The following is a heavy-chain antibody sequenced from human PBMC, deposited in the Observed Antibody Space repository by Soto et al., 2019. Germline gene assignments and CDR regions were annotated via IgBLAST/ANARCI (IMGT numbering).Heavy chain of an antibody. J-gene: IGHJ6*03. V-gene: IGHV3-7*01. D-gene: IGHD2-2*01. Sequence: GGSLRLSCAASGFTFSSYWMSWVRQAPGKGLEWVANIKQDGSEKYYVDSVKGRFTISRDNAKNSLYLQMNSLRAEDTAVYYCARVRGFPSRRLQRGYCSSTSCYAYYYYMDVWGKGTTVTVSS. CDR1: GFTFSSYW. CDR3: ARVRGFPSRRLQRGYCSSTSCYAYYYYMDV. CDR2: IKQDGSEK.